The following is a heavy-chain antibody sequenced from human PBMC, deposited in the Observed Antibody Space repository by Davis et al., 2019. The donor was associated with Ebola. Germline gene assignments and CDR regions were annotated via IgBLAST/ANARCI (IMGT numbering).Heavy chain of an antibody. J-gene: IGHJ3*02. V-gene: IGHV1-2*02. Sequence: ASVKVSCKASGYTFTGYYMHWVRQAPGQGLEWMGWINPNRGGPTSAQKFQCRVTMTRDTSISTAYMELSRLRSDDTAVYYCARALHYDFWSGYYNDAFEIWGQGTMVTVSS. CDR3: ARALHYDFWSGYYNDAFEI. CDR2: INPNRGGP. CDR1: GYTFTGYY. D-gene: IGHD3-3*01.